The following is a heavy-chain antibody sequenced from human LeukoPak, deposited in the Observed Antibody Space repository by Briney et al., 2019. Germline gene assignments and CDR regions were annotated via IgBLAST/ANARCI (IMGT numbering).Heavy chain of an antibody. CDR2: IYYSGST. D-gene: IGHD6-19*01. CDR3: ARSRIAVVYFDY. V-gene: IGHV4-59*08. CDR1: GGSISSYY. Sequence: SGTLSLTCTVSGGSISSYYWSWIRQPPGKGLEWIGYIYYSGSTNYNPSLESRVTISVDTSKNQFSLKLSSVTAADTAVYYCARSRIAVVYFDYWGQGTLVTVSS. J-gene: IGHJ4*02.